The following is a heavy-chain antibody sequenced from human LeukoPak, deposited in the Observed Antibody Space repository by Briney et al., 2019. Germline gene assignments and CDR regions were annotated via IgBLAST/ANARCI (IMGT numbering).Heavy chain of an antibody. Sequence: GGSLRLSCAASGFTFSSYGMHWVRQAPGRGLEWVALIWYDGRNKYYADSVKGRFTISRDNSKNTLSLQLNSLRDEDTAVHYCARDGGSSGYHDALDIWGQGTMVTVSA. V-gene: IGHV3-33*01. J-gene: IGHJ3*02. CDR3: ARDGGSSGYHDALDI. D-gene: IGHD3-22*01. CDR2: IWYDGRNK. CDR1: GFTFSSYG.